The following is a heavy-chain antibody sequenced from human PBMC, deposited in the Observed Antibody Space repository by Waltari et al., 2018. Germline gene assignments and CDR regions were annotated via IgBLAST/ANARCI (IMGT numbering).Heavy chain of an antibody. CDR1: GGSISSSSYY. D-gene: IGHD6-13*01. CDR3: ARRGGTQGIWYFDL. V-gene: IGHV4-39*01. J-gene: IGHJ2*01. Sequence: QLQLQESGPGLVKPSETLSLTCTVSGGSISSSSYYWGWIRQPPGKGLEWIGSIYYSGSTYYNPSLKSRVTISVDTSKNQFSLKLSSVTAADTAVYYCARRGGTQGIWYFDLWGRGTLVTVSS. CDR2: IYYSGST.